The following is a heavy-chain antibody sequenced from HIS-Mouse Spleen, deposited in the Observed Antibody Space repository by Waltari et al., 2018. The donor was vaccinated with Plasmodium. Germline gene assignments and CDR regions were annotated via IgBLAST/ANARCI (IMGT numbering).Heavy chain of an antibody. CDR3: AKILSYSSSPEDY. Sequence: QVQLVESGGGVVQPGRSLRLSCTASGFTFSSYGLHRVRQAPGTGLGWLAVILYDGSNKYYADSWKGRFTMSRDNSKNTLYLQMNSLRAEDTAVYYCAKILSYSSSPEDYWGQGTLVTVSS. V-gene: IGHV3-30*18. CDR1: GFTFSSYG. J-gene: IGHJ4*02. D-gene: IGHD6-6*01. CDR2: ILYDGSNK.